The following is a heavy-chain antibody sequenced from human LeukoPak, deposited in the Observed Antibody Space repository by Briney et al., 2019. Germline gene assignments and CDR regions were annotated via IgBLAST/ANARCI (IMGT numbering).Heavy chain of an antibody. D-gene: IGHD4-23*01. Sequence: GGSLRLSCAASGITFSSYWMSWVRQALGKGLEWVANIKEDGSEKYYVDSVKGRFTISRDNAKNSLYLQMNSLRAEDTAVYYCAAGGNSDYWGQGTLVTVSS. CDR1: GITFSSYW. CDR2: IKEDGSEK. CDR3: AAGGNSDY. J-gene: IGHJ4*02. V-gene: IGHV3-7*01.